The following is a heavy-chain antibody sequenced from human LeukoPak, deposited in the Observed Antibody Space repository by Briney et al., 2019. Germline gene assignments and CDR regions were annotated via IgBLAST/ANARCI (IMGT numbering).Heavy chain of an antibody. CDR1: GFTFSSYS. Sequence: GGSLRLSCAASGFTFSSYSMNLVRQAPGKGLEWVSYISSSSSTIYYADSVKGRFTISRDNAKNSLYLQMNSLRAEDTAVYYCVSITTEDYWGQGTLVTVSS. J-gene: IGHJ4*02. V-gene: IGHV3-48*01. D-gene: IGHD4-11*01. CDR3: VSITTEDY. CDR2: ISSSSSTI.